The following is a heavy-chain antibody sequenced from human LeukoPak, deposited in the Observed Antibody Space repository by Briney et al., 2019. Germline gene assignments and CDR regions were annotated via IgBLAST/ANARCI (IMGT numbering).Heavy chain of an antibody. V-gene: IGHV3-23*01. J-gene: IGHJ4*02. CDR2: ISGSGGST. D-gene: IGHD3-10*02. CDR3: GKSPPMFRELTFDY. Sequence: GGSLRLSCAASGFTFSSYAMSWVRQAPGKGLEWVSAISGSGGSTYYADSVKGRFTISRDNSKNTLYLQMNSLRAEDTAVYYWGKSPPMFRELTFDYWGQGTLVTVSS. CDR1: GFTFSSYA.